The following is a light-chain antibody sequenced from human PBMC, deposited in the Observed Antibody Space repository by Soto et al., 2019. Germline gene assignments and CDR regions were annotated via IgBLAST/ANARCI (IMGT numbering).Light chain of an antibody. Sequence: AIQMTQSPSSLSASVGDRVTITCRASQDIRNDLGWYQQKPGKAPKFLIYAGSSLQSEVPSRFSGSGSGTDFTLTINSLQPEDFATYYCRQDYNYPWTFGQGTRVEVK. V-gene: IGKV1-6*01. CDR1: QDIRND. CDR3: RQDYNYPWT. CDR2: AGS. J-gene: IGKJ1*01.